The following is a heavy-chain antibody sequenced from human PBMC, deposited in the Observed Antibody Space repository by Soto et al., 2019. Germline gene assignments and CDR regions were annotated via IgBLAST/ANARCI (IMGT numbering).Heavy chain of an antibody. Sequence: QVQLVQSGAEVKNPGASVKVSCKASGYTFTSYAMHWVRQAPGQRLEWMGWINAGNGNTKYSQKFQGRVTITRDTSASTAYMELSSLRSEDTAVYYCARGQGGYSYEGYFDYWGQGTLVTVSS. CDR2: INAGNGNT. CDR1: GYTFTSYA. V-gene: IGHV1-3*01. D-gene: IGHD5-18*01. CDR3: ARGQGGYSYEGYFDY. J-gene: IGHJ4*02.